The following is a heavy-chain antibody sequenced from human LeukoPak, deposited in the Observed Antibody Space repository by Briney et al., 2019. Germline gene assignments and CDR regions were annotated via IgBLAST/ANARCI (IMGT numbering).Heavy chain of an antibody. J-gene: IGHJ4*02. V-gene: IGHV3-23*01. CDR1: GFTFSSYA. Sequence: GVSLRLSCAASGFTFSSYAMSWVRQAPGKGLEWVSAISGSGGSTYYADSVKGRFTISRDNSKNTLYLQMNSLRAEDTAVYYCAKADYVEWLFCYYFDYWGQGTLVTVSS. CDR2: ISGSGGST. CDR3: AKADYVEWLFCYYFDY. D-gene: IGHD3-3*01.